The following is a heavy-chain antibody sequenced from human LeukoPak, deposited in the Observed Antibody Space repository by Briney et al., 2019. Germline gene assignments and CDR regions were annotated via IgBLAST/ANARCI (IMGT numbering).Heavy chain of an antibody. Sequence: GESLKISCKGPGYSFTSYWISWVRQKSGKGLEWMGRIDPGGSYSDYSPSFQGHITISVDKSISTAYLQWSGLKASDTAMYYCARHLIGSSSSLYDYWGQGTLVTVSS. CDR3: ARHLIGSSSSLYDY. J-gene: IGHJ4*02. CDR2: IDPGGSYS. CDR1: GYSFTSYW. D-gene: IGHD6-6*01. V-gene: IGHV5-10-1*01.